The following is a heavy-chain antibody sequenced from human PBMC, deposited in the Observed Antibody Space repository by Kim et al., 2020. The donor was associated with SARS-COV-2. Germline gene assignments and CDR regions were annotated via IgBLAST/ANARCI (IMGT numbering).Heavy chain of an antibody. CDR3: ANHHDDHYDISGEANY. V-gene: IGHV3-23*01. D-gene: IGHD3-22*01. J-gene: IGHJ4*02. Sequence: GGSLRLSCAASGFTFSSYAMSWVRQAPGKGLEWVSAITGGADTTYYADSVKGRFTISRDNSKNRLYLQMSSLRAEDTALYYCANHHDDHYDISGEANYWGQGTLVTVSS. CDR1: GFTFSSYA. CDR2: ITGGADTT.